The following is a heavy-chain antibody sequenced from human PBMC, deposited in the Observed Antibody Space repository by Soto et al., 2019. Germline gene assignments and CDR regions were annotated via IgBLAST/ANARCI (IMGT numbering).Heavy chain of an antibody. J-gene: IGHJ4*02. Sequence: GGSLRLSCAASGFTVSSNYMSWVRQAPGKGLEWVSAISGSGGSTYYADSVKGRFTISRDNSKDTVYLQMNSLRAEDTAVCYCANMIVVPQAPYYFDSWGQGPLVTVSS. V-gene: IGHV3-23*01. CDR2: ISGSGGST. CDR3: ANMIVVPQAPYYFDS. CDR1: GFTVSSNY. D-gene: IGHD3-22*01.